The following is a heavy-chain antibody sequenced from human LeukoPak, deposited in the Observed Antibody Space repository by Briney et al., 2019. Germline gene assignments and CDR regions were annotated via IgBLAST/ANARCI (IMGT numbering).Heavy chain of an antibody. J-gene: IGHJ3*01. CDR2: INKEGTGT. CDR3: AREMGRSSYVLDV. CDR1: GFTFSDYW. V-gene: IGHV3-74*01. D-gene: IGHD6-13*01. Sequence: GGSLRLSCAASGFTFSDYWMHWVRQAPGKGLVWVSRINKEGTGTTYADSVRGRFTISRDNAKNTLLLQVNSLRAEDTGVYYCAREMGRSSYVLDVWGQGTMVTVSS.